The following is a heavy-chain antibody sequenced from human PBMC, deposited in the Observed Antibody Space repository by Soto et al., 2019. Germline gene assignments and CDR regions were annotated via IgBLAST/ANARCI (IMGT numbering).Heavy chain of an antibody. Sequence: LRLSCAASGFIFSSYGMEWVRLAPVKGLEWVAATTYDGGIKHYVDSVKGRFTISRDNSKNTLYLQMNSLGVEDTATYYCAGALENPYFYYGLNGWGQGTTVTVSS. V-gene: IGHV3-30*03. CDR3: AGALENPYFYYGLNG. CDR2: TTYDGGIK. CDR1: GFIFSSYG. J-gene: IGHJ6*02. D-gene: IGHD1-1*01.